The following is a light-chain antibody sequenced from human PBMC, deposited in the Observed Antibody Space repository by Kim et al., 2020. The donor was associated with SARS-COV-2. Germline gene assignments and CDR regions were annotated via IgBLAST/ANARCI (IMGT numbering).Light chain of an antibody. J-gene: IGLJ3*02. CDR2: GNN. V-gene: IGLV1-40*01. Sequence: QSVLTQPPSVSGAPGQRVTISCTGTSSNIGTGYDVHWYQQFPGRVPKLLIYGNNNRPSGVPDRFSGSKSDSSASLAITGLQAEDEADYYCQSYDKSLSGSVFGGGTKVTVL. CDR1: SSNIGTGYD. CDR3: QSYDKSLSGSV.